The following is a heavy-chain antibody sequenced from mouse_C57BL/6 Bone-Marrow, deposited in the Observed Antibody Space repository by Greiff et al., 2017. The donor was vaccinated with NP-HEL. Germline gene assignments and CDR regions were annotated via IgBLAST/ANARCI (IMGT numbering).Heavy chain of an antibody. CDR3: ARYYYGSSYDYFDY. D-gene: IGHD1-1*01. CDR2: IDPNSGGT. J-gene: IGHJ2*01. V-gene: IGHV1-72*01. CDR1: GYTFTSYW. Sequence: QVQLKQPGAELVKPGASVKLSCKASGYTFTSYWMHWVKQRPGRGLEWIGRIDPNSGGTTYNEKFKSKATLTVDKPSSTVDMQLSSLTSEDSAVYYCARYYYGSSYDYFDYWGQGTTLTVSS.